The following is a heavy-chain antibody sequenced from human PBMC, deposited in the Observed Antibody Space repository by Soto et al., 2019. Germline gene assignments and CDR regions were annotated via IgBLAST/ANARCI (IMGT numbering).Heavy chain of an antibody. D-gene: IGHD5-12*01. V-gene: IGHV1-69*13. CDR3: ARWGTGLRYYYYGMDV. CDR1: GGTFSSYA. CDR2: IIPIFGTA. J-gene: IGHJ6*02. Sequence: ASVKVSCKASGGTFSSYAISWVRQAPGQGLEWMGGIIPIFGTANYAQKFQGRVTITADESTSTAYMELSSLRSEDTAVYYCARWGTGLRYYYYGMDVWGQGTTVTVSS.